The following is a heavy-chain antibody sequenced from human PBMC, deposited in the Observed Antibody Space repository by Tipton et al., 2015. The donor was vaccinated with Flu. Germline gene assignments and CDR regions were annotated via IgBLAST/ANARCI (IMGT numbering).Heavy chain of an antibody. CDR2: IYHSGST. Sequence: TLSLTCTVSGYSISSGFYWGCSSHPPRKRLEWMGNIYHSGSTFYNPSLKKRVTTSVDTSTNKFSLKLRSVTAADTAVYYCARDNGLTTVTTSLVVTSFNWFVTWGQGTLVTVSS. CDR1: GYSISSGFY. J-gene: IGHJ5*02. D-gene: IGHD4-17*01. V-gene: IGHV4-38-2*02. CDR3: ARDNGLTTVTTSLVVTSFNWFVT.